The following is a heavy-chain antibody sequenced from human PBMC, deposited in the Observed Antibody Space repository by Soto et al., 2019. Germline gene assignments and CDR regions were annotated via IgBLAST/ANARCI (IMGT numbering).Heavy chain of an antibody. D-gene: IGHD4-4*01. V-gene: IGHV3-23*01. Sequence: EVKLLESGGGLVQPGGSLRLSCGVSGFTVPSNGVSWVRQAPGKGLEWVSAISPNGQGICYADSVKGRFTISRDISRNTVSLQMDSLRAEDTAVYYCAKVRQYPRDYFHYWGQGTLVTVSS. CDR3: AKVRQYPRDYFHY. CDR2: ISPNGQGI. J-gene: IGHJ4*02. CDR1: GFTVPSNG.